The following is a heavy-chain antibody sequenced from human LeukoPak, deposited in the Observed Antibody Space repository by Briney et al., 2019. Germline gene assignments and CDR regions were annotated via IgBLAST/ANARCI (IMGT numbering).Heavy chain of an antibody. CDR3: AKDIRDTSYYFDT. J-gene: IGHJ4*02. Sequence: GRSLRLSCAASGFTFDDYAMHWVRQAPGKGLEWVSGISWNSGSIGYADSGKGRFTISRDNAKNSLYLQMNSLRAEDTALYYCAKDIRDTSYYFDTWGQGTLVTVSS. V-gene: IGHV3-9*01. D-gene: IGHD5-18*01. CDR2: ISWNSGSI. CDR1: GFTFDDYA.